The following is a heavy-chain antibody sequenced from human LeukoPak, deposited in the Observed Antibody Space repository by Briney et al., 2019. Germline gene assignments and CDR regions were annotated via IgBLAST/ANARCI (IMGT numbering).Heavy chain of an antibody. D-gene: IGHD5-24*01. CDR1: EFIFSSNW. J-gene: IGHJ4*02. CDR2: IKEDGTET. V-gene: IGHV3-7*03. CDR3: AKEGRSLQTY. Sequence: GGSLRLSCAASEFIFSSNWMSWVRLAPGKGLEWVANIKEDGTETYYVDSVMGRFTISRDNAKNSLYLQMNSLRVEDTAVYYCAKEGRSLQTYWGQGTLVTVSS.